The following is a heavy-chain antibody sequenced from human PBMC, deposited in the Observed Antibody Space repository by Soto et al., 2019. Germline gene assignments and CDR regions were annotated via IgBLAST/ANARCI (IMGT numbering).Heavy chain of an antibody. D-gene: IGHD2-21*02. CDR1: GYTFTSYA. Sequence: QVQLVQSGAEVKKPGASVKVSCKASGYTFTSYAMHWGRQAPGQRLEWMGWINAGNCNTKYSRKFQGRVTITRDTSASTADMELSSPRSEDTAVYYCARAIVVVTAADYWGQGTLVTVSS. J-gene: IGHJ4*02. CDR3: ARAIVVVTAADY. V-gene: IGHV1-3*01. CDR2: INAGNCNT.